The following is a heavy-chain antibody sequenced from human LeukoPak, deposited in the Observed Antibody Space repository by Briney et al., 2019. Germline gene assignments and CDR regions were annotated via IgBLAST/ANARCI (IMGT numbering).Heavy chain of an antibody. Sequence: GSSVKVSCKASGGTFSSYAISWVRQAPGQGLEWMGRIIPILGIANYAQKFQGRVTITADKSTSTAYVELSSLRSEDTAVYYCARDPERVLTGTTSHAFDIWGQGTMVTVSS. CDR1: GGTFSSYA. J-gene: IGHJ3*02. V-gene: IGHV1-69*04. CDR2: IIPILGIA. CDR3: ARDPERVLTGTTSHAFDI. D-gene: IGHD1-7*01.